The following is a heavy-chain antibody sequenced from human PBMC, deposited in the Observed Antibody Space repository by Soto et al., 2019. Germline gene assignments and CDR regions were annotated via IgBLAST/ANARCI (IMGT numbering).Heavy chain of an antibody. CDR1: GDRFTSYW. D-gene: IGHD4-4*01. J-gene: IGHJ5*02. Sequence: PGESLKISCKGSGDRFTSYWIAWVRQMPGKVLEWMGIIYPGDSDARYSPSFQGQVTTSVDKSISTGYLQWSSLKASDTAIYYCARQWGYDYINNWFDPWGQGTLFTVSS. V-gene: IGHV5-51*01. CDR2: IYPGDSDA. CDR3: ARQWGYDYINNWFDP.